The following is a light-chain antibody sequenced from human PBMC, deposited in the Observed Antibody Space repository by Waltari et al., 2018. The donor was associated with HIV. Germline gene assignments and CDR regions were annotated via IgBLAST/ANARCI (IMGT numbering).Light chain of an antibody. CDR3: CSYAAGTTWV. V-gene: IGLV2-23*02. CDR1: RSDVGRYNL. J-gene: IGLJ3*02. CDR2: EVS. Sequence: QSALTQPASVSGSPGQSIPISCTGTRSDVGRYNLVSWYQQHPGKAPKLMIYEVSKRPSGVSNRFSGSKSDSTASLTISGLQAEDEADYYCCSYAAGTTWVFGGGTSLTVL.